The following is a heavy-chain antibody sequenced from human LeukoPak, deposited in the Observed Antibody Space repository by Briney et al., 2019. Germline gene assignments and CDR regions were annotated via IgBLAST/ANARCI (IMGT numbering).Heavy chain of an antibody. CDR3: ARTMKGDFWSGYSYYYYYYMDV. D-gene: IGHD3-3*01. V-gene: IGHV4-59*01. Sequence: SETLSLTCTVSGGSISSYYWSWIRQPPGKGLEWIGYIYYSGSTNYNPSLKSRVTISVDTSKNQFSLKLSSVTAADTAVYYCARTMKGDFWSGYSYYYYYYMDVWGKGTTVTVSS. CDR1: GGSISSYY. CDR2: IYYSGST. J-gene: IGHJ6*03.